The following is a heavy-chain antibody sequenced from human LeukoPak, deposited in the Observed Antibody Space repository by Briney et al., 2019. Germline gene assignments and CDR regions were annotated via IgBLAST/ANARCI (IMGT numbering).Heavy chain of an antibody. D-gene: IGHD4-17*01. Sequence: ASVKVSCKASGYTFTSYGISWVRQAPGQGLEWMGWISAYNGNTNYAQKLQGRVTMTTDTSTSTAYMELRSLRSDDTAVYYCARVVLGDYGNHYYYMDVWGKGTTVTVSS. CDR1: GYTFTSYG. CDR2: ISAYNGNT. CDR3: ARVVLGDYGNHYYYMDV. V-gene: IGHV1-18*01. J-gene: IGHJ6*03.